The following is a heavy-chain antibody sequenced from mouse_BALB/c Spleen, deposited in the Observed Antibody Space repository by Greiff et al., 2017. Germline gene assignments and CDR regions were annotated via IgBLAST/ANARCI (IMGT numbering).Heavy chain of an antibody. CDR2: ISSGGGST. D-gene: IGHD2-3*01. CDR1: GFAFSSYD. CDR3: ARHDGYYGRNYFDY. Sequence: EVMLVESGGGLVKPGGSLKLSCAASGFAFSSYDMSWVRQTPEKRLEWVAYISSGGGSTYYPDTVKGRFTIARDNAKNTLYLQMSSLKSEDTAMYYCARHDGYYGRNYFDYWGQGTTLTVSS. J-gene: IGHJ2*01. V-gene: IGHV5-12-1*01.